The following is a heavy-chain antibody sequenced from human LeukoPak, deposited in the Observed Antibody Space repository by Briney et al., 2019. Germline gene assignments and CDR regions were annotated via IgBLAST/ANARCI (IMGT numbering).Heavy chain of an antibody. V-gene: IGHV1-24*01. J-gene: IGHJ5*02. CDR2: FDPEDGET. CDR3: ATDLSLDP. CDR1: GYTLTELS. Sequence: ASVKVSCKVSGYTLTELSMHWVRQAPGKGLEWMGGFDPEDGETIYAQKFQGRVTMTGDTSTDTAYMELSSLRSEDTAVYYCATDLSLDPWGQGTLVTVSS.